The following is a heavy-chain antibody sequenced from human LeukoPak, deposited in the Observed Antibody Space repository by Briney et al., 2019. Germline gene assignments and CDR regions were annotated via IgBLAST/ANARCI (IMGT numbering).Heavy chain of an antibody. CDR1: GFTFSNYD. V-gene: IGHV3-23*01. CDR3: ARDGLRYSSNGFDY. CDR2: ISGYTT. D-gene: IGHD6-13*01. Sequence: GGSLRLSCAAPGFTFSNYDLSWVRQAPGKGLEWVSAISGYTTYYPHTVWGRVTISTDTPKKTLSLHTKSLRAVNTAVYYTARDGLRYSSNGFDYWGQGTLVTVSS. J-gene: IGHJ4*02.